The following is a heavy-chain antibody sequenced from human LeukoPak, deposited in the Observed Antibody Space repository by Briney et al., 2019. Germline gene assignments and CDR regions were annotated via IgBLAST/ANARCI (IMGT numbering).Heavy chain of an antibody. Sequence: ASVKASCKASGYTFTSYYMHWVRQAPGQGLEWMGIVNPSGGSTSYAQKFQGRVTMTRDTSTSTVYMELSSLRSEDTAVYYCARGVLRNYMDVWGKGTTVTVSS. CDR1: GYTFTSYY. D-gene: IGHD4/OR15-4a*01. CDR3: ARGVLRNYMDV. V-gene: IGHV1-46*01. J-gene: IGHJ6*03. CDR2: VNPSGGST.